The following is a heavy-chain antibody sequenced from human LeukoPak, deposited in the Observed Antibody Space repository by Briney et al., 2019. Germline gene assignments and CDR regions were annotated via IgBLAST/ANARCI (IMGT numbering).Heavy chain of an antibody. J-gene: IGHJ4*02. CDR3: ARGGLEQWLPDDY. CDR2: IKQDGNEN. V-gene: IGHV3-7*01. Sequence: TGGSLRLSCAASGFTFSSYWMTWVRQAPGKGLEWVANIKQDGNENYYVDSVKGRFTISRDNAKNSLYRQMNSLRAEDTAVYYCARGGLEQWLPDDYWGQGTLVTVSS. D-gene: IGHD6-19*01. CDR1: GFTFSSYW.